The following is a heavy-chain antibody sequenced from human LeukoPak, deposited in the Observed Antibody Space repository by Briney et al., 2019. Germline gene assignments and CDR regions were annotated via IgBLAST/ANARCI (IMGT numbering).Heavy chain of an antibody. CDR1: GYTFTSYG. V-gene: IGHV1-18*01. J-gene: IGHJ4*02. D-gene: IGHD3-9*01. CDR2: ISAYNGNT. CDR3: ARDRVLRYFDWLLCFDY. Sequence: GASVKVSCKASGYTFTSYGISWVRQAPGQGLECMGWISAYNGNTNYAQKLQGRVTMTTDTSTSTAYMELRSLRSDDTAVYYCARDRVLRYFDWLLCFDYWGQGTLVTVSS.